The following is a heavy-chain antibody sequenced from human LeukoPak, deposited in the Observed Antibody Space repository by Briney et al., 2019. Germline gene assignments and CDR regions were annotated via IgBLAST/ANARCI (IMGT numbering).Heavy chain of an antibody. D-gene: IGHD3-22*01. CDR2: IIPIFGTA. Sequence: SVKVSCKASGGTLSSYAISWVRQAPGQGLEWMGGIIPIFGTANYAQKFQGRVTITTDESTSTAYMELSSLRSEDTAVYYCARTSSGYYLRFDPWGQGTLVTVSS. V-gene: IGHV1-69*05. CDR3: ARTSSGYYLRFDP. CDR1: GGTLSSYA. J-gene: IGHJ5*02.